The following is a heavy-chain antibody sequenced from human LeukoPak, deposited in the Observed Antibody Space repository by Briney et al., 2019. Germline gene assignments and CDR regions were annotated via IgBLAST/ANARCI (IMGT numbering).Heavy chain of an antibody. D-gene: IGHD3-3*01. CDR1: GGTFSSYA. J-gene: IGHJ4*02. CDR3: ARDKYYDFWSGYREYYFDY. V-gene: IGHV1-69*13. CDR2: IIPIFGTA. Sequence: SVKVSCKASGGTFSSYAISWVRQAPGQGLEWMGGIIPIFGTANYAQKFQGRVTITADESTSTAYMELSSLRSEDTAVYYCARDKYYDFWSGYREYYFDYWGQGTLVTVS.